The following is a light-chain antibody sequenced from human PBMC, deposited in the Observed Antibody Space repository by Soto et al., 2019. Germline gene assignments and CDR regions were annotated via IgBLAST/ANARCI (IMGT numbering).Light chain of an antibody. CDR1: QSVSNTY. Sequence: EIVLAQSPGTLSLSPGERATLSCRASQSVSNTYLAWYQQKPGQAPRLLLYGVSSRATGIPDRFSGSVSGTDGTITISSLEKEDGSVYYCQQRNNWRDTFGQGTRLEIK. J-gene: IGKJ5*01. V-gene: IGKV3D-20*02. CDR3: QQRNNWRDT. CDR2: GVS.